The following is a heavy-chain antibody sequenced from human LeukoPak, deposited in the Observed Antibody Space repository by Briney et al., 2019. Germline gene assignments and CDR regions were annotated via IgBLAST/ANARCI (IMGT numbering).Heavy chain of an antibody. D-gene: IGHD4-11*01. V-gene: IGHV4-39*01. J-gene: IGHJ4*02. CDR2: FYYSGST. CDR3: ARRGGQYDYSIDY. CDR1: GGSISSSSYY. Sequence: KTSETLSLTCTVSGGSISSSSYYWGWIRQPPGKGLEWIGSFYYSGSTYYNPSLKSRVTISVDTSKNQFSLKLSSVTAADTAVYYCARRGGQYDYSIDYWGQGTLVTVSS.